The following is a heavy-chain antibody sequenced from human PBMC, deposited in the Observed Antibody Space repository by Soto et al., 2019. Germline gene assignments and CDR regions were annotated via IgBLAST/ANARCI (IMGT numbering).Heavy chain of an antibody. Sequence: GASVKVSCKASGYTFTSYYMHWVRQAPGQGLEWMGIINPSGGSTSYAQKFQGRVTITRDTSTSTVYMELSSLRSEDTAVYYCGVLAAEYFQHWGQGTLVTVSS. J-gene: IGHJ1*01. CDR1: GYTFTSYY. CDR2: INPSGGST. D-gene: IGHD3-10*01. CDR3: GVLAAEYFQH. V-gene: IGHV1-46*01.